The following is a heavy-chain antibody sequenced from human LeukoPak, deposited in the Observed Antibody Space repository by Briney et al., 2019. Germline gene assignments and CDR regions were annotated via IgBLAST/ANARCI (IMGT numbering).Heavy chain of an antibody. Sequence: GGCMRLSCAASGFILNNHAMTWVRQAPGKGLQWISVISGSGRTIEYEDSVKGRFTISRDNSKNTVSLQMNNLRVEDTAIYYCAKNVMVKRYIDYWGQGTPVTVSS. CDR1: GFILNNHA. D-gene: IGHD5-18*01. V-gene: IGHV3-23*01. CDR2: ISGSGRTI. CDR3: AKNVMVKRYIDY. J-gene: IGHJ4*02.